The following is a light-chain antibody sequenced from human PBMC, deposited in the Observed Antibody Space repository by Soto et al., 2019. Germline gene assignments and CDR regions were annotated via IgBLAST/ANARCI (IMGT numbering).Light chain of an antibody. J-gene: IGKJ2*01. CDR3: QQYNSYSSYT. CDR1: QSVTNW. V-gene: IGKV1-5*03. CDR2: KVS. Sequence: DIQMTQSPSTLSASVGDRVTITCRASQSVTNWLAWYQQKPGKAPKLLIYKVSTLESAVPSRFSGSGSGTEFTLTISCLQPDDFATYYCQQYNSYSSYTCGQGTKLEIK.